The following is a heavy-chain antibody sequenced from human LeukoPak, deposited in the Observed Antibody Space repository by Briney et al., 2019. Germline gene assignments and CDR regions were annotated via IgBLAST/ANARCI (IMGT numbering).Heavy chain of an antibody. CDR3: ARDRWVSYYYYMDV. V-gene: IGHV4-61*02. D-gene: IGHD4-23*01. CDR2: IYTSGST. CDR1: GGSISTRSYY. J-gene: IGHJ6*03. Sequence: SETLSLTCTVSGGSISTRSYYWGWIRQPAGKGLEWIGRIYTSGSTNYNPSLKSRVTMSVDTSKNQFSLKLSSVTAADTAVYYCARDRWVSYYYYMDVWGKGTTVAVSS.